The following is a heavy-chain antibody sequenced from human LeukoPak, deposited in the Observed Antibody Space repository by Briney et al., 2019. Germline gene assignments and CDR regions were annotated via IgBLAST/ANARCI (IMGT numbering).Heavy chain of an antibody. CDR1: GGSISSYY. CDR3: ARHGYCSGGSCSNDY. Sequence: SETLSLTCTVSGGSISSYYWSWIRQPPGKGLEWIGYIYYSGGTNYNPSLKSRVTISVDTSKNQFSLKLSSVTAADTAVYYCARHGYCSGGSCSNDYWGQGTLVTVSS. D-gene: IGHD2-15*01. CDR2: IYYSGGT. V-gene: IGHV4-59*01. J-gene: IGHJ4*02.